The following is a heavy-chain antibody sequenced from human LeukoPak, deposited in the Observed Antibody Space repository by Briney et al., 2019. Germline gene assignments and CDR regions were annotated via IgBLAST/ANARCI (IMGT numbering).Heavy chain of an antibody. V-gene: IGHV4-30-4*08. CDR1: GGSISSRDYY. J-gene: IGHJ4*02. CDR2: IYYSGST. Sequence: SETLSLTCTVSGGSISSRDYYWGWIRQPPGKGLEWIGYIYYSGSTYYNPSLKSRVTISVDTSKNQFSLKLSSVTAADTAVYYCARSLADWNYRPREMDYWGQGTLVTVSS. CDR3: ARSLADWNYRPREMDY. D-gene: IGHD1-7*01.